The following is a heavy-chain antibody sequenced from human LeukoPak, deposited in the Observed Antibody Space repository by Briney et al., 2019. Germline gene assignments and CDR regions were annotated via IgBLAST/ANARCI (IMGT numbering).Heavy chain of an antibody. CDR3: ARNNGMDV. J-gene: IGHJ6*02. CDR2: VNRDGSET. CDR1: GFTLSNHW. Sequence: GGSLRLSCAASGFTLSNHWMTWVRQVPGRGPEWVANVNRDGSETYYLDSVKGRFTISKDNAKNSLYLQMNSLRAEDTALYHCARNNGMDVWGQGTTVTVSS. V-gene: IGHV3-7*03.